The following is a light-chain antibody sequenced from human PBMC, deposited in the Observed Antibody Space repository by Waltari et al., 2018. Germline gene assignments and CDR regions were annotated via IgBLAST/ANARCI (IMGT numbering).Light chain of an antibody. CDR1: QTINNNV. CDR2: GAS. CDR3: QQYDGSILT. J-gene: IGKJ4*01. V-gene: IGKV3-20*01. Sequence: CRAGQTINNNVLGWYQPKPGQAPRLLIHGASSRATGFPDRFSGSGSGTDFTLTISRLEPEDVAVYYCQQYDGSILTFGGGTKVEI.